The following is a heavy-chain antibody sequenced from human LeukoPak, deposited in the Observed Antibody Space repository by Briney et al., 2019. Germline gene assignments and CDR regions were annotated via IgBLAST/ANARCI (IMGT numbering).Heavy chain of an antibody. CDR2: INYSGST. CDR3: ASGNCSSTSCSHFDY. D-gene: IGHD2-2*01. J-gene: IGHJ4*02. Sequence: PSETLSLTCTVSGGSISSGSNWWGWIRQPPGKGLEWIGSINYSGSTYDNPSLKSRATISVDTSKNQFSLKLSSVTAADTAVYYCASGNCSSTSCSHFDYWGQGTLVTVSS. CDR1: GGSISSGSNW. V-gene: IGHV4-39*01.